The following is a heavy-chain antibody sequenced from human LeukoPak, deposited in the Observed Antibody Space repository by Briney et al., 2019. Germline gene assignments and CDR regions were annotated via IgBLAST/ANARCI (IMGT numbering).Heavy chain of an antibody. CDR1: GGSFSGYY. J-gene: IGHJ4*02. D-gene: IGHD1-26*01. V-gene: IGHV4-34*01. CDR2: INHSGST. Sequence: KPSETLSLTCAVYGGSFSGYYWSWIRQPPGKGLEWIGEINHSGSTNYNPSLKSRVTISVDTSKNQFSPKLSSVTAADTAVYYCARQGLSGSYYFDYWGQGTLVTVSS. CDR3: ARQGLSGSYYFDY.